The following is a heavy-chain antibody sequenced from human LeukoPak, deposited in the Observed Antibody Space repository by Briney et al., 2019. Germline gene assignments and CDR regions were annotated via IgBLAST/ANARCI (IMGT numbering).Heavy chain of an antibody. Sequence: SETLSLTCAVYGGSFSGYYWSWIRQPPGKGLEWIGEINHSGSTNYNPSLKSRLTISVDTSRNQFSLRLSSVTAADTAVYYCARSGGKYCSSTSCYTGSFDYWGQGTLVTVSS. CDR3: ARSGGKYCSSTSCYTGSFDY. CDR2: INHSGST. J-gene: IGHJ4*02. D-gene: IGHD2-2*02. V-gene: IGHV4-34*01. CDR1: GGSFSGYY.